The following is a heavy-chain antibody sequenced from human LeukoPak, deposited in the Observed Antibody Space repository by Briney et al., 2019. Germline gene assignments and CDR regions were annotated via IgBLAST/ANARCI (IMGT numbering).Heavy chain of an antibody. D-gene: IGHD3-16*01. J-gene: IGHJ4*02. Sequence: GASVKVSCKASGGTFSSYAISWVRQAPGQGLEWMGGIIPIFGTANYAQKFQGRVTITADESTSTAYMELSSLRSEDTAVYYCAREGAVDPGGALYYFDYWGQGTLVTVSS. CDR2: IIPIFGTA. V-gene: IGHV1-69*13. CDR3: AREGAVDPGGALYYFDY. CDR1: GGTFSSYA.